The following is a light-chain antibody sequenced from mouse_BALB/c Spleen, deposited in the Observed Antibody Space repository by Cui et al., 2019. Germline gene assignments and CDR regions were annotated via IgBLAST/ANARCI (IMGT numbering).Light chain of an antibody. V-gene: IGKV14-100*01. J-gene: IGKJ4*01. Sequence: DILMTQSQSSMSVSLGDTVSITCHASQGISSNIGWLQQKPGKSFKGLIYRGTNLEDGVPSRFSGSGSGADYSLTISSLESEDFADYYCVQYAQFPPTFGSGTKLEIK. CDR1: QGISSN. CDR2: RGT. CDR3: VQYAQFPPT.